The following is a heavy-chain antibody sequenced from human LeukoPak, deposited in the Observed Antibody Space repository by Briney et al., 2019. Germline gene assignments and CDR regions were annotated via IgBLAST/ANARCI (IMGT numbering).Heavy chain of an antibody. J-gene: IGHJ4*02. V-gene: IGHV1-8*01. Sequence: GASVKVSCKASGYTFTSYDINWVRQATGQGLEWMGWMNPNSGNTGYAQKFQGRVTMTRNTSISTAYMELSSLRSEDTAVYYCARGGNYYDSSGYSPYYFDYWGQGTLVTVSS. CDR3: ARGGNYYDSSGYSPYYFDY. D-gene: IGHD3-22*01. CDR2: MNPNSGNT. CDR1: GYTFTSYD.